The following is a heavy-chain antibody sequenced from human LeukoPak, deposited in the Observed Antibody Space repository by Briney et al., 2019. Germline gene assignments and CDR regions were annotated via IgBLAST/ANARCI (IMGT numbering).Heavy chain of an antibody. D-gene: IGHD4-17*01. Sequence: PGGSLRLSCAASGFTFSSYGMHWVRQAPGKGLEWVSSISSSSSYIYYADSVKGRFTISRDNAKNSLYLQMNSLRAEDTAVYYCARDDDYGDKNDYWGQGTLVTVSS. CDR2: ISSSSSYI. CDR1: GFTFSSYG. J-gene: IGHJ4*02. CDR3: ARDDDYGDKNDY. V-gene: IGHV3-21*01.